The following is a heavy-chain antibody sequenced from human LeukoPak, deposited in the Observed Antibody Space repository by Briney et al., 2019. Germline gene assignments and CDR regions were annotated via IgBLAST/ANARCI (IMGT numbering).Heavy chain of an antibody. CDR3: ARPSDYGDYIDY. Sequence: GASVKVSCKASGYTFTGYYMHWVRQAPGQGLEWMAKINPNSGATAYAERFQGGVTLTRDTSISTIYMELRTLTSGDTAVYYCARPSDYGDYIDYWGQGTPVTVSS. J-gene: IGHJ4*02. CDR1: GYTFTGYY. V-gene: IGHV1-2*02. D-gene: IGHD4-17*01. CDR2: INPNSGAT.